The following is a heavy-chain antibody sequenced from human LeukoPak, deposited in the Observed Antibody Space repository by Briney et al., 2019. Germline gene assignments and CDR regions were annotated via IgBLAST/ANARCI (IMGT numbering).Heavy chain of an antibody. Sequence: GGSLRLSCAASGFTFSSYEMNWVRQAPGKGLEWVSYISSSGSTIYYADSVKGRFTISRDNAKNSLYLQMNSLRAEDTAVYYCASATRTRLQPDYWGQGTLVTVSS. CDR2: ISSSGSTI. CDR3: ASATRTRLQPDY. J-gene: IGHJ4*02. CDR1: GFTFSSYE. V-gene: IGHV3-48*03. D-gene: IGHD4-11*01.